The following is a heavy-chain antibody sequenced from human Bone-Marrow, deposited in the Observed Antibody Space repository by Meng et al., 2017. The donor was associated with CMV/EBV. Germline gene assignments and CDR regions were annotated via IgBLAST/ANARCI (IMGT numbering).Heavy chain of an antibody. V-gene: IGHV3-30*02. J-gene: IGHJ5*01. CDR1: GFTFSSYA. Sequence: GESLKISCAASGFTFSSYAMHWVRQAPGKGLEWVAFIRYDGSNKYYADSVKGRFTISRDNSKNTLYLQMNSLRAEDTAVYYCATSLRTPSYDSWGQGTLVTVSS. CDR2: IRYDGSNK. CDR3: ATSLRTPSYDS. D-gene: IGHD1-14*01.